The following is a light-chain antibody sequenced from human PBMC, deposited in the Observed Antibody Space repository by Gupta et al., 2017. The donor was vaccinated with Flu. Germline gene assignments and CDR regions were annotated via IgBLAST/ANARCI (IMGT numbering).Light chain of an antibody. V-gene: IGKV1-39*01. CDR3: QQSYSTPYT. CDR1: QSISSY. CDR2: AAS. Sequence: DIQMSQSPYSLSVSVGDRVTITCRASQSISSYLNWYQQKPGKAPKLLIYAASSLQSGVPSRFSGSGSETDFTLTISSLQPEDFATYYCQQSYSTPYTFGQGTKLEIK. J-gene: IGKJ2*01.